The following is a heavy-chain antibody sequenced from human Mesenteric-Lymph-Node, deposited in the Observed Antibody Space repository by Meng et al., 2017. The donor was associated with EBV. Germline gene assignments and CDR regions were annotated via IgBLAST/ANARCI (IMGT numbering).Heavy chain of an antibody. V-gene: IGHV1-18*01. Sequence: QGQLVQSGAEMKKPGASVKVSCKASGYTFTNDGITWVPQAPGQGLEWMGGINAYNGDTNYAQTLQGRVTMTTDTSTSTAYMELRSLRSDDTAVYYCARVEVGITSGDYWGQGTLVTVSS. CDR3: ARVEVGITSGDY. CDR1: GYTFTNDG. J-gene: IGHJ4*02. CDR2: INAYNGDT. D-gene: IGHD2-21*01.